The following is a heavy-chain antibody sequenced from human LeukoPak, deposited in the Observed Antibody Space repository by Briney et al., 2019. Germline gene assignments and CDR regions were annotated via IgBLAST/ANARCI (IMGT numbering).Heavy chain of an antibody. CDR3: ARDSRRIVVVPAAMGMLGY. CDR1: GYTFTSYA. J-gene: IGHJ4*02. D-gene: IGHD2-2*01. CDR2: INAGNGNT. Sequence: ASVKVSYKASGYTFTSYAMHWVRQAPGQRLEWMGWINAGNGNTKYSQKFQGRVTITRDTSASTAYMELSSLRSEDTAVYYCARDSRRIVVVPAAMGMLGYWGQGTLVTVSS. V-gene: IGHV1-3*01.